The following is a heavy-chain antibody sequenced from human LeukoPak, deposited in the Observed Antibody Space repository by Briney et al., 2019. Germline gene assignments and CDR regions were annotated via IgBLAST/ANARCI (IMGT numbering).Heavy chain of an antibody. CDR2: IIPIFGTA. Sequence: GASVKVSCKASGGTFSSYTISWVRQAPGQGLEWMGRIIPIFGTANYAQKFQGRVTITTDESTSTAYMELSSLRSEGTAVYYCARDPHPSYGQYLADYWGQGTLVTVSS. CDR3: ARDPHPSYGQYLADY. V-gene: IGHV1-69*05. D-gene: IGHD5-18*01. J-gene: IGHJ4*02. CDR1: GGTFSSYT.